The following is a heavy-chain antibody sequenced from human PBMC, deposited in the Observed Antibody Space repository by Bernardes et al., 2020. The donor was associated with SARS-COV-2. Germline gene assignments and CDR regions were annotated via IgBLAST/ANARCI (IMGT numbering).Heavy chain of an antibody. D-gene: IGHD3-3*01. Sequence: SETLSLTCAVYGGSFSSHYWTWIRQPPGGRLEWVGEINHSGSSTYNPSLKSRVTMSVETSKMQFSLRLTSMTAADTAVYYCARGASFGFLSGYSFGRGGPFDPWGQGVLVTVAS. CDR2: INHSGSS. V-gene: IGHV4-34*01. CDR3: ARGASFGFLSGYSFGRGGPFDP. J-gene: IGHJ5*02. CDR1: GGSFSSHY.